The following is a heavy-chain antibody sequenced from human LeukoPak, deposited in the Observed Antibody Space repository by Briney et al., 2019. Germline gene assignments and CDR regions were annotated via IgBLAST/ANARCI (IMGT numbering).Heavy chain of an antibody. CDR2: IYTSGST. Sequence: PSETLSLTCTVSGGSIGSYYWSWIRQPAGKGLEWIGRIYTSGSTNYNPSLKSRVTMSVDTSKNQFSLKLSSVTAADTAVYYCARDGIAVAGTVLYYYYYYMDVWGKGTTVTVSS. V-gene: IGHV4-4*07. CDR3: ARDGIAVAGTVLYYYYYYMDV. CDR1: GGSIGSYY. J-gene: IGHJ6*03. D-gene: IGHD6-19*01.